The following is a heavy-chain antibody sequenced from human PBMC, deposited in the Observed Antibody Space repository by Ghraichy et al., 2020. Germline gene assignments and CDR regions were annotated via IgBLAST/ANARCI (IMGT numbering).Heavy chain of an antibody. D-gene: IGHD3-10*01. Sequence: SETLSLTCTVSGGSVGSGGFYWTWIRQQPEKGLEWIGYIYNSRNTRYNPSLQSRVSMSLDTSQNQFSLKMTSVAAADTAVYYCARDGYYGSGTLDYWGQGTLVTVSS. J-gene: IGHJ4*02. V-gene: IGHV4-31*03. CDR2: IYNSRNT. CDR1: GGSVGSGGFY. CDR3: ARDGYYGSGTLDY.